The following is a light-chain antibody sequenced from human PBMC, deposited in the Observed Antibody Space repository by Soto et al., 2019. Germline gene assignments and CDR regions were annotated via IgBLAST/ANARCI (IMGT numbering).Light chain of an antibody. CDR2: EGS. J-gene: IGLJ1*01. Sequence: QSALTQPASVSGSPGQSITISCTGTSSDVGIYNFVSWYQQHPGKAPKLMIYEGSKRPSGVSNRFSGSKSGNTASLTISGLQAEDEADYYCCSYAGSSTFVFGTGTKLTV. CDR1: SSDVGIYNF. V-gene: IGLV2-23*01. CDR3: CSYAGSSTFV.